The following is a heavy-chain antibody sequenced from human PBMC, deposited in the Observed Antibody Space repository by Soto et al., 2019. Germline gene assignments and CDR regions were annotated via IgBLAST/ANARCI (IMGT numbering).Heavy chain of an antibody. V-gene: IGHV4-59*01. D-gene: IGHD3-22*01. Sequence: SETLSLTCTVSGGSISSYYWSWIRQPPGKGLEWIGYIYYSGSTNYNPSLKSRVTISVDTSKNQFSLKLSSVTAADTAVYYCARDQKYYDSSGYYPHKWFDPWGQGTLVTVSS. CDR2: IYYSGST. J-gene: IGHJ5*02. CDR3: ARDQKYYDSSGYYPHKWFDP. CDR1: GGSISSYY.